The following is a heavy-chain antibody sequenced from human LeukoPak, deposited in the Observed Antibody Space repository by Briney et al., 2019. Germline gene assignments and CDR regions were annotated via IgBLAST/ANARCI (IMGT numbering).Heavy chain of an antibody. Sequence: SETLSLTCAVYGGSFSGYYWSWIRQPLGKGLEWIGEINHSENTDYNPSLKSRVTISVDTSKNQFSLKLSSVTAADTAVYYCARSTGTWGQGTLVTVSS. D-gene: IGHD1-14*01. CDR2: INHSENT. CDR1: GGSFSGYY. J-gene: IGHJ4*02. CDR3: ARSTGT. V-gene: IGHV4-34*01.